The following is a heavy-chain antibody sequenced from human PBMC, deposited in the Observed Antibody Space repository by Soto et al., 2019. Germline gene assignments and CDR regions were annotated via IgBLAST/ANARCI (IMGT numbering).Heavy chain of an antibody. Sequence: SETLSLTCTVFGGSVSSGSYYWSWIRQPPGKGLEWIGNIYYSGSTNYNPSLKSRVTISVDTSKNQFSLKLSSVTAADTAVYYCARRGDILTPYFDYWGQGTLVTVSS. CDR3: ARRGDILTPYFDY. CDR1: GGSVSSGSYY. CDR2: IYYSGST. V-gene: IGHV4-61*01. D-gene: IGHD3-9*01. J-gene: IGHJ4*02.